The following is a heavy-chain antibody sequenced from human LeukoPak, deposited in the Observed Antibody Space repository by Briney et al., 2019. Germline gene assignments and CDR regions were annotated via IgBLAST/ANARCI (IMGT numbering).Heavy chain of an antibody. J-gene: IGHJ6*02. V-gene: IGHV3-7*01. Sequence: GGSLRLSCAASGFTFSSYWMSWVRQAPGKGLEWVANIKQDGSEKYYVDSVKGRFTISRDNVKNSLYLQMNSLRAEDTAVYYCARDTPWDYYDSSGPNSDYGMDVWGQGTTVTVSS. CDR3: ARDTPWDYYDSSGPNSDYGMDV. CDR2: IKQDGSEK. D-gene: IGHD3-22*01. CDR1: GFTFSSYW.